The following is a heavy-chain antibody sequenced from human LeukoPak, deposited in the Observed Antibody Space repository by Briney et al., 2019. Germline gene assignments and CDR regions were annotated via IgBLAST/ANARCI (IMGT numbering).Heavy chain of an antibody. V-gene: IGHV4-61*01. D-gene: IGHD6-19*01. Sequence: PSETLSLTCTVSGCSVNSGSCYRSWIRQTPGKRLEWIGYMYYSGNTNYNPSLKSRITISIDTSKNQFSLKLSSVTAADTAVYFCARAEGYSSGWYDYWGQGTLVTVSS. CDR3: ARAEGYSSGWYDY. CDR2: MYYSGNT. CDR1: GCSVNSGSCY. J-gene: IGHJ4*02.